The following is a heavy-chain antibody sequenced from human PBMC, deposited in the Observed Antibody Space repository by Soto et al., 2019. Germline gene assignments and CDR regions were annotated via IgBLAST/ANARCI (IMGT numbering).Heavy chain of an antibody. D-gene: IGHD1-7*01. CDR1: GFTFSSYW. CDR3: ARDNWNYGYYYGMDV. J-gene: IGHJ6*02. V-gene: IGHV3-7*01. Sequence: QTGGSLRLSCAASGFTFSSYWMSWVRQAPGKGLEWVANIKQDGSEKYYVDSVKGRFTISRDNAKNSLYLQMNSLRAEDTAVYYCARDNWNYGYYYGMDVWGQGTTVTVSS. CDR2: IKQDGSEK.